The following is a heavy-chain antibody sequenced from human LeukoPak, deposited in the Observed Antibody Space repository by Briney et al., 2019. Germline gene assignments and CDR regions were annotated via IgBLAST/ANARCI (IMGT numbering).Heavy chain of an antibody. V-gene: IGHV3-30*18. Sequence: GGSLRLSCAASGFTFSSYGKHWVRQAPGKGLEGVAVISYDGSNKYYADSVKGRFTISRDNSKNTLYLQMNSLRAEDTGVYYCAKSAIAAAGGFVPWGQGTLVTVSS. D-gene: IGHD6-13*01. CDR3: AKSAIAAAGGFVP. J-gene: IGHJ5*02. CDR2: ISYDGSNK. CDR1: GFTFSSYG.